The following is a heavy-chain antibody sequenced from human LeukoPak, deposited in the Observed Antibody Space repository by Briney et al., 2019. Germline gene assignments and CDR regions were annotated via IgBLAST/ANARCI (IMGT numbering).Heavy chain of an antibody. J-gene: IGHJ4*02. CDR2: ISGSGGST. CDR3: AKDSDDSSGLNDY. D-gene: IGHD3-22*01. Sequence: GGSLRLSCAASGFTFSSYAMSWVRQAPGKGLEWVSAISGSGGSTYYVDSVKGRFTISRDNSKNTLYLQMNSLRAEDTAVYYCAKDSDDSSGLNDYWGQGTLVTVSS. CDR1: GFTFSSYA. V-gene: IGHV3-23*01.